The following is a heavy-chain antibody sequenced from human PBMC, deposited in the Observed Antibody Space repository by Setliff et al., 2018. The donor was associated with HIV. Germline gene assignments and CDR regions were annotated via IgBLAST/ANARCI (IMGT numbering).Heavy chain of an antibody. V-gene: IGHV4-59*11. CDR1: GGSISSHY. D-gene: IGHD5-18*01. J-gene: IGHJ4*02. CDR2: IYYTGIP. Sequence: PSETLSLTCTVSGGSISSHYWSWIRQPPGKGLEWVGLIYYTGIPTYNPSLSSRVTISVDTSKNQFSLKLTSVTAADTAFYYCARDSGYSFGFNYFDYWGQGTLVTVSS. CDR3: ARDSGYSFGFNYFDY.